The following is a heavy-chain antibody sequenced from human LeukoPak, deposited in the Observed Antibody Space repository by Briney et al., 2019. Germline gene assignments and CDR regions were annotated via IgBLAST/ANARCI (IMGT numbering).Heavy chain of an antibody. CDR1: GFTFSSYW. V-gene: IGHV3-7*01. D-gene: IGHD3-10*01. J-gene: IGHJ4*02. Sequence: GGPLRLSCAASGFTFSSYWMSWVRQAPGKGLEWVANIKQDGSEKYYVDSVKGRFTISRDNAKNSLYLQMNSLRAEDTAVYYCARDPIYYGSGSHLFDYWGQGTLVTVSS. CDR3: ARDPIYYGSGSHLFDY. CDR2: IKQDGSEK.